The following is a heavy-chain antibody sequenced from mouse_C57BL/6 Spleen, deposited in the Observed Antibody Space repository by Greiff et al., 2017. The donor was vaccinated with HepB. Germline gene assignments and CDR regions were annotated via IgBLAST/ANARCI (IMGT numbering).Heavy chain of an antibody. Sequence: QVQLKQPGAELVRPGSSVKLSCKASGYTFTSYWMHWVKQRPIQGLEWIGNIDPSDSETHYNQKFKDKATLTVDKSSSTAYMQLSSLTSEDSAVYYCARLSTTVDYAMDYWGQGTSVTVSS. V-gene: IGHV1-52*01. CDR1: GYTFTSYW. J-gene: IGHJ4*01. D-gene: IGHD1-1*01. CDR2: IDPSDSET. CDR3: ARLSTTVDYAMDY.